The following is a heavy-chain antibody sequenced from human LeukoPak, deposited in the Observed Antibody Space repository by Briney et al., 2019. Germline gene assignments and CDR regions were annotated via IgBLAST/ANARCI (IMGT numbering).Heavy chain of an antibody. V-gene: IGHV4-4*07. CDR3: ARQIPGDDAFDI. Sequence: PSETLSLTCTVSSGSISNYYWSWIRQPAWKGLEWIGRIYSSGSTNYNPSLKSRVTMSVDTSNNQFSLRLTSVTAADTAVYYCARQIPGDDAFDIWGQGTMVTVSS. D-gene: IGHD3-16*01. CDR1: SGSISNYY. J-gene: IGHJ3*02. CDR2: IYSSGST.